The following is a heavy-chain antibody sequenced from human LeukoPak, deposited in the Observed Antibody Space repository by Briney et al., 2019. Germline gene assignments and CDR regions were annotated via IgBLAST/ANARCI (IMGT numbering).Heavy chain of an antibody. V-gene: IGHV3-23*01. J-gene: IGHJ4*02. Sequence: GGSLRLSCTASGFTFSSYAMHWVRQAPGKGLEWVSSIVGNGGATYYADSVKGRFIISRDNSKNTLYLQMSSLRAEDTAVYYCAKEHMAAAVYYFDYWGQGTLVTVSS. CDR3: AKEHMAAAVYYFDY. CDR1: GFTFSSYA. D-gene: IGHD6-13*01. CDR2: IVGNGGAT.